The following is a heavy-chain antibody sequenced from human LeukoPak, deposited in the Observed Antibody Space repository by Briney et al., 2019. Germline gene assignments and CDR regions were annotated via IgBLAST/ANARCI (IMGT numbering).Heavy chain of an antibody. D-gene: IGHD3-22*01. V-gene: IGHV4-59*01. CDR1: GGSISSYY. CDR3: ARFSGYYDSSGYSNWFDP. Sequence: PSETLSLTCTVSGGSISSYYWSWIRQPPGKGLEWIGYIYYSGSTNYNPSLKSRVTISVDTSKNQLSLKLSSVTAADTAVYYCARFSGYYDSSGYSNWFDPWGQGTLVTVSS. CDR2: IYYSGST. J-gene: IGHJ5*02.